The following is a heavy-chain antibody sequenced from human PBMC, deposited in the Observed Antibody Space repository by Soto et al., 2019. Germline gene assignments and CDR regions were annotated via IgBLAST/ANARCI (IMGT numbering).Heavy chain of an antibody. Sequence: QVQLQESGPGLVKPSETLSLTCTVSGGSISNYYWSWIRQPPGKGLEWIGYIYYSGSTNYNPSLKSRVTIPVDTSKHQFSLNLSSVTAADTAVYYCARDRGDGGDYWGQGTLVTVSS. CDR2: IYYSGST. CDR3: ARDRGDGGDY. CDR1: GGSISNYY. V-gene: IGHV4-59*01. D-gene: IGHD3-10*01. J-gene: IGHJ4*02.